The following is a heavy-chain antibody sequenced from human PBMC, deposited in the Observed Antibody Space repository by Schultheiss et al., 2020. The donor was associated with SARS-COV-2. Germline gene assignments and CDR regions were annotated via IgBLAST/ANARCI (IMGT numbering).Heavy chain of an antibody. CDR1: GFTFSNAW. D-gene: IGHD3-16*02. V-gene: IGHV3-15*01. J-gene: IGHJ6*02. CDR2: IKSKTDGGTT. Sequence: GGSLRLSCAASGFTFSNAWMSWVRQAPGKGLEWVGRIKSKTDGGTTDYAAPVKGRFTISRDDSKNTLYLQMNSLKTEDTAVYYCAKDQARYKWARLYYGMDVWGQGTTVTVSS. CDR3: AKDQARYKWARLYYGMDV.